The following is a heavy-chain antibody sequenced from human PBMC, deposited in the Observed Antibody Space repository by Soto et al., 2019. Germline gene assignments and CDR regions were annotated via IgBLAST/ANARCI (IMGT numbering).Heavy chain of an antibody. CDR2: IYYSGST. CDR3: ARGRGSGGTIFYYYYGMDV. Sequence: QVQLQESGPGLVKPSETLSLTCTVSGGSISSYYWSWIRQPPGKGLEWIGYIYYSGSTNYNPSLKSRVTISVDTSKNQCSLTLSSVTAADTAVYYCARGRGSGGTIFYYYYGMDVWGQGTTVTVSS. CDR1: GGSISSYY. V-gene: IGHV4-59*01. J-gene: IGHJ6*02. D-gene: IGHD2-15*01.